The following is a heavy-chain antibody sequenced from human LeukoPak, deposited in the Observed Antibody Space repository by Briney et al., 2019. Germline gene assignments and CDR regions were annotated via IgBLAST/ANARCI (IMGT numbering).Heavy chain of an antibody. V-gene: IGHV1-46*01. Sequence: ASVKVSCKASGYTFTSYYMHWVRQAPGQGLEXXXIINPSGGSTSYAQKFQGRVTMTRDTSTSTVYMELSSLRSEDTAVYYCARGLAAAGTPTDYWGQGTLVTVSS. CDR2: INPSGGST. D-gene: IGHD6-13*01. CDR3: ARGLAAAGTPTDY. J-gene: IGHJ4*02. CDR1: GYTFTSYY.